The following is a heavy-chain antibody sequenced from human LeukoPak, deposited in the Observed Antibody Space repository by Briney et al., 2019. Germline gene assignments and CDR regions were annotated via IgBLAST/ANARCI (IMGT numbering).Heavy chain of an antibody. V-gene: IGHV4-59*01. CDR3: AREGGSYYFDY. CDR2: IYYSGST. D-gene: IGHD3-10*01. CDR1: GGSISSYY. Sequence: SETLSLTCTISGGSISSYYWSWIRQPPGKGLEWIGYIYYSGSTNYNPSLKSRVTISVDTSKNQFSLKLSSVTAADTAVYYYAREGGSYYFDYWGQGTLVTVSS. J-gene: IGHJ4*02.